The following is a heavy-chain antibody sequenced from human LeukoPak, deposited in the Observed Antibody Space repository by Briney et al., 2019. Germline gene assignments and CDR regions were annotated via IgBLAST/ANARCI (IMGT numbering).Heavy chain of an antibody. Sequence: PSETLSLTCAVYGGSFSGYYWSWIRQPPGKGLEWIGEINHSGSTNYNPSLKSRVTISVDTSKNQFSLKLSSVTAADTAVYYCARIMRIAVAGTTRYYYYYMDVWGKGTTVTVSS. CDR2: INHSGST. D-gene: IGHD6-19*01. J-gene: IGHJ6*03. CDR3: ARIMRIAVAGTTRYYYYYMDV. CDR1: GGSFSGYY. V-gene: IGHV4-34*01.